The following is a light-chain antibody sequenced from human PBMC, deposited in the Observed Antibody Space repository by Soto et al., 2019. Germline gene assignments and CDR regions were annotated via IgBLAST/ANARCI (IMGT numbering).Light chain of an antibody. J-gene: IGLJ2*01. V-gene: IGLV2-8*01. CDR1: STDVGEYNY. CDR3: SSFVGAPVI. Sequence: QSALTQPPSASGSPGQSVTIPCAGTSTDVGEYNYVSWYQQHPGKVPKLIIFEVNKRHSGVPDRFSGSKSGDTASLTVSGLQAEDEADYYCSSFVGAPVIFGGGTKLTVL. CDR2: EVN.